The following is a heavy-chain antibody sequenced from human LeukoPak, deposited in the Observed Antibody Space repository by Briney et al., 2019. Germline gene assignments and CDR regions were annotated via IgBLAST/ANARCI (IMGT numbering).Heavy chain of an antibody. CDR3: TRIGIAAAGTGYDY. CDR1: GFTFSGSA. CDR2: IRSNANSYAT. Sequence: GGSLRLSCAASGFTFSGSAMHWVRQASGKGLEWVGRIRSNANSYATAYAASVKGRFTISRDDSKNTAYLQMNSLKTEDTAVYYCTRIGIAAAGTGYDYWGQGTLVTVSS. D-gene: IGHD6-13*01. V-gene: IGHV3-73*01. J-gene: IGHJ4*02.